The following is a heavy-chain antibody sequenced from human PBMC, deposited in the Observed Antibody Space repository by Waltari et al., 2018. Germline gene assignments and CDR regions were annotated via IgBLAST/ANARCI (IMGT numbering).Heavy chain of an antibody. CDR2: IISTGNSI. D-gene: IGHD3-22*01. CDR1: GFRFGRYT. Sequence: EVQLVESGGGLVKPGGSLRLSCVAFGFRFGRYTMTCVRQAPGKGLEWVSSIISTGNSIYYADSVKGRFTVSRDNAKNSMYLQMNSLRAEDTAVYFCATDYYDSGAYYLYFDYWGQGIRVTVSS. CDR3: ATDYYDSGAYYLYFDY. J-gene: IGHJ4*02. V-gene: IGHV3-21*06.